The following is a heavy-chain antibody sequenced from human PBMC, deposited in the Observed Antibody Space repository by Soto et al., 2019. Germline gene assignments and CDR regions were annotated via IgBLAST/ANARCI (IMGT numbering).Heavy chain of an antibody. CDR1: GYTFTSYY. Sequence: ASVKVSCKASGYTFTSYYMHWVRQAPGQGLEWMGIINPSGGSTSYAQKFQGRVTMTRDTSTSTVYMELSSLRPEETAVYYCARGGREGDSSGYPGHAFDIWGQGTMVTVS. CDR3: ARGGREGDSSGYPGHAFDI. CDR2: INPSGGST. V-gene: IGHV1-46*01. J-gene: IGHJ3*02. D-gene: IGHD3-22*01.